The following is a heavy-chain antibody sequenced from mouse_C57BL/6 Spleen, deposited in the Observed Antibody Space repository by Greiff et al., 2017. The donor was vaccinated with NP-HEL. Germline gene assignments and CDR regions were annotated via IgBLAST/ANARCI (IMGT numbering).Heavy chain of an antibody. V-gene: IGHV1-55*01. J-gene: IGHJ2*01. Sequence: VQLQQPGAELVQPGASVQMSCKASGYTFTSYWLTWVKQRPGQGLEWIGDIYPGSGSTNYNEKFKSKATLTVDTSSSTAYMQLSSLTSEDSAVYYCARFITTVAAPDYWGQGTTLTVSS. D-gene: IGHD1-1*01. CDR2: IYPGSGST. CDR1: GYTFTSYW. CDR3: ARFITTVAAPDY.